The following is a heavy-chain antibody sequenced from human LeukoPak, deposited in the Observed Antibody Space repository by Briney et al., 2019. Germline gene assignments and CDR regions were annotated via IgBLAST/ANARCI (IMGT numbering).Heavy chain of an antibody. CDR1: GFTFSSYT. CDR3: ATWDDYGDFVAFEY. D-gene: IGHD4-17*01. CDR2: ISSSATYI. Sequence: GGSLRLSFGGSGFTFSSYTMNWVRQAPGKGLEWVASISSSATYIYYADSVRGRFTISRDDAKKSVFLHMNSLRAEDTAVYFCATWDDYGDFVAFEYWGQGTLVTVSS. J-gene: IGHJ4*02. V-gene: IGHV3-21*01.